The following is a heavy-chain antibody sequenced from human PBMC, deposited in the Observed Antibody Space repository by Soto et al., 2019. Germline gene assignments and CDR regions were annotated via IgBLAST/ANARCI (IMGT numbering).Heavy chain of an antibody. J-gene: IGHJ3*02. CDR3: ARDFLPSAIGGIDI. D-gene: IGHD2-2*02. V-gene: IGHV3-66*01. CDR1: GFTVSSNY. Sequence: PGGSLRLSCAASGFTVSSNYMSWVRQAPGKGLEWVSVIYSGGSTYYADSVKGRFTISRDNSKNTLYLQMNSLRAEDTAVYYCARDFLPSAIGGIDIWGQGTMVTVSS. CDR2: IYSGGST.